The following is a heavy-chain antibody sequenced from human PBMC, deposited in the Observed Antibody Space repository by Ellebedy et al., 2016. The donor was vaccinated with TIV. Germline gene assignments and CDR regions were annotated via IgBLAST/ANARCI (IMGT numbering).Heavy chain of an antibody. CDR1: GFTFSSYA. CDR3: ARGGATMVRAKVYYYFDY. D-gene: IGHD3-10*01. V-gene: IGHV3-30-3*01. CDR2: ISYDGSNK. J-gene: IGHJ4*02. Sequence: GGSLRLXCAASGFTFSSYAMHWVRQAPGKGLEWVAVISYDGSNKYYADSVKGRFTISRDNSKNTLYLQMNSLRAEDTAVYYCARGGATMVRAKVYYYFDYWGQGTLVTVSS.